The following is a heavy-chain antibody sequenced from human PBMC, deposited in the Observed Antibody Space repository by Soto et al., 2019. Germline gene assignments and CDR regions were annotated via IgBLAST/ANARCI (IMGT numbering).Heavy chain of an antibody. Sequence: EVQLLESGGGLLHLGGPRRPSFAAPGFTFRGFPRSGFGQPPGKGRGGFSRINSVESSTSYGGSVKGRFTISRDNAKNTLYLQMNSLTVEDTAVYYCARELAPIDTPPSSLMDVWGRGITVTVSS. D-gene: IGHD6-6*01. V-gene: IGHV3-74*01. CDR2: INSVESST. CDR3: ARELAPIDTPPSSLMDV. J-gene: IGHJ6*02. CDR1: GFTFRGFP.